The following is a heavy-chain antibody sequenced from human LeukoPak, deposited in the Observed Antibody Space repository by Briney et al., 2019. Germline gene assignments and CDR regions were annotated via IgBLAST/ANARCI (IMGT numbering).Heavy chain of an antibody. CDR2: ISSSGSTI. V-gene: IGHV3-11*04. CDR1: GFTFSVYY. CDR3: ARDYSCSSTSCYTARSDAFDI. D-gene: IGHD2-2*02. Sequence: GGSLRLSCAASGFTFSVYYMSWVRQAPGKGLEWVSYISSSGSTIYYADSVKGRFTISRDNAKNSLYLQMNSLRAEDTAIYYCARDYSCSSTSCYTARSDAFDIWGQGTMVTVSS. J-gene: IGHJ3*02.